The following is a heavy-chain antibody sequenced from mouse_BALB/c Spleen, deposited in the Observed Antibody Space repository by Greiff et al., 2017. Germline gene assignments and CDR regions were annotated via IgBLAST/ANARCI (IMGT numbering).Heavy chain of an antibody. CDR1: GFTFSDFY. CDR3: ARDLGSGYFDY. J-gene: IGHJ2*01. CDR2: SRNKANDYTT. V-gene: IGHV7-1*02. D-gene: IGHD4-1*01. Sequence: EVKVVESGGGLVQPGGSLRLSCATSGFTFSDFYMEWVRQPPGKRLEWIAASRNKANDYTTEYSASVKGRFIVSTDTSQSILYLQMNALRAEDTAIYYCARDLGSGYFDYWGQGTTLTVSS.